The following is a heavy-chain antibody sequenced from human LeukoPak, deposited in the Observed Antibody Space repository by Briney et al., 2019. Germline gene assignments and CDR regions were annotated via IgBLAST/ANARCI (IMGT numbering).Heavy chain of an antibody. CDR2: IKSKRDGGAL. CDR3: TTDSVGGTPGDY. V-gene: IGHV3-15*01. Sequence: PGGSLRLSCVASGFTFSEAWMSWVRQAPGKGLEWVGRIKSKRDGGALDYAAPVKGRFSISGDDSKTMVYLQMNSLTTEDTAVYYCTTDSVGGTPGDYWGQGTLVTVSS. J-gene: IGHJ4*02. CDR1: GFTFSEAW. D-gene: IGHD1-26*01.